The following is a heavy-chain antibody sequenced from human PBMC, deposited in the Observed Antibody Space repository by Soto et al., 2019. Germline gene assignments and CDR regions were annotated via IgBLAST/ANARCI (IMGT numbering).Heavy chain of an antibody. CDR3: ARSQGSSTSLEIYYYYSYGMDV. CDR2: IIPISETT. J-gene: IGHJ6*02. CDR1: GGTFSSYA. Sequence: QVQLVQSGAEVKKPGSSVKVSCKASGGTFSSYAISWVRQAPGQGLEWMGGIIPISETTNYAQKFQGRVTITADESKSTAYMELSSLRSEDTAVYYCARSQGSSTSLEIYYYYSYGMDVWGQGNTVTVSS. V-gene: IGHV1-69*01. D-gene: IGHD2-2*01.